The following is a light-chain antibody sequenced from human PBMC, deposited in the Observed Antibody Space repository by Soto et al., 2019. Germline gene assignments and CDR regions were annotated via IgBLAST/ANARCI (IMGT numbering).Light chain of an antibody. CDR1: SSDVGSYNL. V-gene: IGLV2-23*02. Sequence: QSALTQPASVSGSPGQSITISCTGTSSDVGSYNLVSWYQQHPGKAPKLMIYEVNKRPSGVSNRFSGSKSGNTASLIISGLQAEDEADYYCCSYAGRSTHVVFGGGTKLTVL. J-gene: IGLJ2*01. CDR2: EVN. CDR3: CSYAGRSTHVV.